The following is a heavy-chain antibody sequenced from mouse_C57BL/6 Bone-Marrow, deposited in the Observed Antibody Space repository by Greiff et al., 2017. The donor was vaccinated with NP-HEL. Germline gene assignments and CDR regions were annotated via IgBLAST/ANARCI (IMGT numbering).Heavy chain of an antibody. J-gene: IGHJ3*01. Sequence: VQLQQSGPELVKPGASVKISCKASGYSFTDYNMNWVKQSNGKSLEWIGVINPNYGTTSYNQKFKGKATLTVDQSSSTAYMQLNSLTSEDSAVYYCSRDYYGSSYVAWFAYWGQGTLVTVSA. V-gene: IGHV1-39*01. CDR3: SRDYYGSSYVAWFAY. CDR1: GYSFTDYN. D-gene: IGHD1-1*01. CDR2: INPNYGTT.